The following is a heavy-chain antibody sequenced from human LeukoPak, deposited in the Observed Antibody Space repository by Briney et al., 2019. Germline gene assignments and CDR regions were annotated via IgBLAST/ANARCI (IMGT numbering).Heavy chain of an antibody. Sequence: GGSLRLSCAASGFTFSSYWMSWVRQAPGKGLDWVANIKQDGSEKYYVDSVKGRFTISRDNAKNSLYLQMNSLRAEDTAVYYCARHPTEDYDFWSGYYGYYYYYMDVWGKGTTVTVSS. V-gene: IGHV3-7*01. J-gene: IGHJ6*03. D-gene: IGHD3-3*01. CDR3: ARHPTEDYDFWSGYYGYYYYYMDV. CDR2: IKQDGSEK. CDR1: GFTFSSYW.